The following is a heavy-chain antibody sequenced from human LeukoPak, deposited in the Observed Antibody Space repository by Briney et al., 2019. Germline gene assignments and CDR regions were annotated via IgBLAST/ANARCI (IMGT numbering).Heavy chain of an antibody. CDR3: ARQMATIAFDY. D-gene: IGHD5-24*01. V-gene: IGHV4-59*01. CDR2: IYYSGST. CDR1: GVSIKNYY. J-gene: IGHJ4*02. Sequence: SETLSLTCTVSGVSIKNYYWSWIRQPPGKGLEWIGYIYYSGSTNYNPSLKSRVTISGDTSKNQFSLKLSSVTAADTAVYYCARQMATIAFDYWGQGTLVTVSS.